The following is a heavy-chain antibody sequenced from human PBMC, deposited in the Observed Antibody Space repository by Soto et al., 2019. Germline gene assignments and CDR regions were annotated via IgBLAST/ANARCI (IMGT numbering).Heavy chain of an antibody. J-gene: IGHJ4*02. CDR2: IWYDGSNN. CDR3: ARAVCPFDY. Sequence: QVQLVESGGGVVPPGRSLRVSCEASGFIFSTYGMHWVRQAPGKGLERVAVIWYDGSNNYYGDSVKGRFTISRDNSKNTLYLQMNTLRVDDTAVYYCARAVCPFDYWGQGTTVTVSS. CDR1: GFIFSTYG. V-gene: IGHV3-33*01.